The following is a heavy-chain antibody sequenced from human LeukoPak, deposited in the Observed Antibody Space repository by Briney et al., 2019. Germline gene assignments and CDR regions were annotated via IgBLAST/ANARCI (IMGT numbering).Heavy chain of an antibody. CDR3: ARIPLSSGWSVFDY. CDR1: GGSISSYY. Sequence: SETLSLTCTVPGGSISSYYWSWIRQPPGKGLGWSGYIYYSGSTNYNPSLKSRVTISVDTSKNQFSLKLSSVTAADTAVYYCARIPLSSGWSVFDYWGQGTLVTVSS. V-gene: IGHV4-59*08. J-gene: IGHJ4*02. D-gene: IGHD6-13*01. CDR2: IYYSGST.